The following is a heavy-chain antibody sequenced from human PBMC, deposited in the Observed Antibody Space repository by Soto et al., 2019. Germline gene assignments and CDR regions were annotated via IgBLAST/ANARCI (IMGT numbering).Heavy chain of an antibody. CDR1: DFTFSNAW. V-gene: IGHV3-15*07. J-gene: IGHJ4*02. CDR3: TTDTWNSPPVDY. Sequence: EVHLMESGGGVVKPGGSLRLSCAAPDFTFSNAWMNWVRQTPGKGLEWVGRIRDKSDGGTTDYAAPVQGRFTISIDDSKNLLYLQMNNLKTEDTAVYYCTTDTWNSPPVDYCGQGTLVTVSS. CDR2: IRDKSDGGTT. D-gene: IGHD1-7*01.